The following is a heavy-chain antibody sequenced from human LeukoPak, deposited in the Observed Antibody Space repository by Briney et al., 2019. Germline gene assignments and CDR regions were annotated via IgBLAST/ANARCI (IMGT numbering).Heavy chain of an antibody. D-gene: IGHD3-22*01. CDR2: INPNSGGT. CDR1: GYTFTGYY. CDR3: ARDRPTGYDSSGYPLVYFDY. J-gene: IGHJ4*02. Sequence: ASVKVSCKASGYTFTGYYMQWVRQAPGQGLEWMGWINPNSGGTNYAQKFQGRFTMTRDTSISTAYMELSRLRSDDTAVYYCARDRPTGYDSSGYPLVYFDYWGQGTLVTVSS. V-gene: IGHV1-2*02.